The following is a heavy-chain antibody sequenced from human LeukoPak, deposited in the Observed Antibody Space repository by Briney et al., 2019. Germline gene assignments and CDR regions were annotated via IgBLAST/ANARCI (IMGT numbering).Heavy chain of an antibody. CDR1: GFTVSSNY. V-gene: IGHV3-53*05. Sequence: GGSLRLSCAASGFTVSSNYMSWVRQAPGKGLEWVSVIYSGGSTYYADSVKGRFTISRDNSKNTLYLQMNSLRAEDTAVYYCARVYGDADYGMDVWGQGTTVTVSS. D-gene: IGHD4-17*01. J-gene: IGHJ6*02. CDR2: IYSGGST. CDR3: ARVYGDADYGMDV.